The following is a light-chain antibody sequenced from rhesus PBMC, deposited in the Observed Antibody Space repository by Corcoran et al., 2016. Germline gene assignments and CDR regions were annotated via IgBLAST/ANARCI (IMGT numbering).Light chain of an antibody. V-gene: IGKV2-104*02. CDR3: MQGIEFPFT. CDR2: EVS. Sequence: DIVMTQTPLSLPVTPGEPASISCRSSQSLLDSEDGNTYLDWYLQKPGQFPQLLIYEVSNRASGIPDRFSGSGSDTDFTLKISRVVAEDVGVYYCMQGIEFPFTFGPGTKLDIK. CDR1: QSLLDSEDGNTY. J-gene: IGKJ3*01.